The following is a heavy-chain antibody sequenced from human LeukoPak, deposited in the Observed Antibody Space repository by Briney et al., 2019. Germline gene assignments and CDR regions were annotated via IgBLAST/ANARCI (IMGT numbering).Heavy chain of an antibody. J-gene: IGHJ3*01. CDR1: GASINTSS. D-gene: IGHD1-1*01. Sequence: SETLSLTCSVSGASINTSSCNWFRQPPGKGLEWIGYFSASGNTKYSPSLKSRVIISRDTSKNQVSLRLTSVAAADTAVYYCAKWTGSGFDVWGQGTMVTVSS. CDR2: FSASGNT. V-gene: IGHV4-59*03. CDR3: AKWTGSGFDV.